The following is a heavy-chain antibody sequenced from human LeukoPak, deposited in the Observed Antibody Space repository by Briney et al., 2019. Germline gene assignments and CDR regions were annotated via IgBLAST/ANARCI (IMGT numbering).Heavy chain of an antibody. CDR2: INPNSGGT. Sequence: MHWVRQAPGQGLEWMGWINPNSGGTNYAQKFQGRVTMTRDTSISTAYMELSRLRSDDTAVYYCARAHVYGDYEGGDAFDIWGQGTMVTVSS. V-gene: IGHV1-2*02. CDR3: ARAHVYGDYEGGDAFDI. J-gene: IGHJ3*02. D-gene: IGHD4-17*01.